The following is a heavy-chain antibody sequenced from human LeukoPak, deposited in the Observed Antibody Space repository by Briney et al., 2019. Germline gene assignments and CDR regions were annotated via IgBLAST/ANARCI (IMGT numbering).Heavy chain of an antibody. CDR3: ARGRYGLDY. Sequence: PGGSLRLSCATSGFTFSDHYMSWIRQAPGKGLEWASYIKNSADTIFYTDSVKGRFTISRDNAKNSLYLQMNSLRAEDTAVYYCARGRYGLDYWGQGTLVTVSP. CDR1: GFTFSDHY. V-gene: IGHV3-11*01. D-gene: IGHD4-17*01. CDR2: IKNSADTI. J-gene: IGHJ4*02.